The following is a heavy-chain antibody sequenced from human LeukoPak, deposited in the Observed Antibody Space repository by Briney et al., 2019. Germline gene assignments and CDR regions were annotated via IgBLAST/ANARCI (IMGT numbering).Heavy chain of an antibody. Sequence: SETLSLTCAVPGYSISSGYYWGWIRQPPGKGLEWIGSIYHSGSTYYNPSLKSRVAISVDTSKNQFSLKLSSVTAADTAVYYCARYSHYFDYWGQGTLVTVSS. D-gene: IGHD6-13*01. CDR2: IYHSGST. J-gene: IGHJ4*02. V-gene: IGHV4-38-2*01. CDR3: ARYSHYFDY. CDR1: GYSISSGYY.